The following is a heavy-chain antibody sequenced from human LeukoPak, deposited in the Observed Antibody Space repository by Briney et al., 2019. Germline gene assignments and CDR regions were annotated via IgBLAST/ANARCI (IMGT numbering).Heavy chain of an antibody. J-gene: IGHJ4*02. CDR2: ISASGGTT. Sequence: GGSLRLSCAASEFTFSSYAISWVRQAPGKGLEWVSCISASGGTTYYADSVKGRFTISRDNSRNTLYLQMNSLRAEDTAVYYCEKDLTGHTTPLFDYWGQGTLVIVSS. V-gene: IGHV3-23*01. CDR3: EKDLTGHTTPLFDY. CDR1: EFTFSSYA. D-gene: IGHD3-9*01.